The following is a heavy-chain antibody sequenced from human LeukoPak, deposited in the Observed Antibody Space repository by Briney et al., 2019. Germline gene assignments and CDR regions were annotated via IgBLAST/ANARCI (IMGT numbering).Heavy chain of an antibody. V-gene: IGHV1-18*04. D-gene: IGHD2-8*02. CDR2: ISAYNGNT. CDR1: GYTFTGYY. Sequence: ASVKVSCKASGYTFTGYYMHWVRQAPGQGLEWMGWISAYNGNTNYAQKLQGRVTMTTDTSTSTAYMELRSLRSDDTAVYYCAREHPAGGFDPWGQGTLVIVSS. J-gene: IGHJ5*02. CDR3: AREHPAGGFDP.